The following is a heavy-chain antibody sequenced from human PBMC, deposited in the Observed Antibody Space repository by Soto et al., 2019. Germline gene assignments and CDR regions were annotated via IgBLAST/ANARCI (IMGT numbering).Heavy chain of an antibody. V-gene: IGHV1-2*04. Sequence: ASVKVSCKASGYTFTGYYMHWVRQAPGQGLEWMGWINPNSGGTNYAQKFQGWVTMTRDTSISTAYMELSRLRSDDTAVYYCAREPDYGGNHFDYWGQGTLVTVSS. J-gene: IGHJ4*02. CDR2: INPNSGGT. CDR1: GYTFTGYY. D-gene: IGHD4-17*01. CDR3: AREPDYGGNHFDY.